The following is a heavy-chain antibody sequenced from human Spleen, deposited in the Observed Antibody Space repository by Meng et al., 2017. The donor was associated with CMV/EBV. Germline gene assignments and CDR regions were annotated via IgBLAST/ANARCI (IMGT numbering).Heavy chain of an antibody. CDR2: ISGSGGST. CDR3: ARDLVVPAADNYYYYYGMDV. Sequence: GESLKISCAASGFTFSSYAMSWVRQAPGKGLEWVSAISGSGGSTYYADSVKGRFTISRDNSKNTLYLQMNSLRAEDTAVYYCARDLVVPAADNYYYYYGMDVWGQGTTVTVSS. V-gene: IGHV3-23*01. J-gene: IGHJ6*02. D-gene: IGHD2-2*01. CDR1: GFTFSSYA.